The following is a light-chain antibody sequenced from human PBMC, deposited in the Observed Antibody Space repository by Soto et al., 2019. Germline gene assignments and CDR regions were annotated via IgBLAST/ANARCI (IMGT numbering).Light chain of an antibody. CDR3: QQYKSYLT. CDR1: QSISSW. CDR2: KAS. Sequence: DIQMTQSPSTLSASVGDRVTITCRASQSISSWLAWYQQKPGKAPKLLIYKASSLESGVPSRFSGSGSGTEFTLTNSSLQPDDFATYYCQQYKSYLTFGGGTKVEIK. V-gene: IGKV1-5*03. J-gene: IGKJ4*01.